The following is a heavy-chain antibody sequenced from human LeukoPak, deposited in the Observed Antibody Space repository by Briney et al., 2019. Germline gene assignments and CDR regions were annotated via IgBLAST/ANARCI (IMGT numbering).Heavy chain of an antibody. CDR3: ARDRLTGSYGDY. D-gene: IGHD3-10*01. CDR1: GFTFSSFS. CDR2: ISSSAGTI. V-gene: IGHV3-48*01. Sequence: GGSLRLSCAASGFTFSSFSMNWVRQAPGKGLEWISYISSSAGTIYYADSVKGRFTISRDNAKNSLYLQMNSLRGDDTAVYYCARDRLTGSYGDYWGQGTLVTVSS. J-gene: IGHJ4*02.